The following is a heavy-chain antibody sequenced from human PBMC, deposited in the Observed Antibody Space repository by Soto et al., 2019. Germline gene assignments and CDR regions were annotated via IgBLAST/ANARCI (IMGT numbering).Heavy chain of an antibody. CDR3: ANSYAYYYMDD. Sequence: GGSLRLSCAASGFTFSTYAMHWVRQAPGKGLEWVAIISSDGGNKYYADSVKGRFTISRDNSKNTLYLQMNSLRAEDTAVYYCANSYAYYYMDDWGEGTTVTVSS. CDR1: GFTFSTYA. CDR2: ISSDGGNK. V-gene: IGHV3-30*18. J-gene: IGHJ6*03. D-gene: IGHD2-21*01.